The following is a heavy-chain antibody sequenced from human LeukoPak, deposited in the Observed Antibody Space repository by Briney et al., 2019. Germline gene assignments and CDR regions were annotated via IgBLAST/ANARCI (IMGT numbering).Heavy chain of an antibody. CDR3: AKEWLQYYFDY. D-gene: IGHD5-12*01. J-gene: IGHJ4*02. CDR2: INSDGSST. Sequence: PGGSLRLSCAASGFTFSSYWMHWVRQAPGKGLVWVSRINSDGSSTSYADSVKGRFTISRDNAKNTLYLQMNSLRAEDTAVYYCAKEWLQYYFDYWGQGTLVTVSS. CDR1: GFTFSSYW. V-gene: IGHV3-74*01.